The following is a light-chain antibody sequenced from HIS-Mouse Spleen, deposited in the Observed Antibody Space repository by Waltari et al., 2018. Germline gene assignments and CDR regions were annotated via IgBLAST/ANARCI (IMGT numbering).Light chain of an antibody. J-gene: IGLJ2*01. CDR2: EDS. V-gene: IGLV3-10*01. CDR3: YSTDSSGNHRV. CDR1: SLPTKY. Sequence: SYELTQPPSVSVSPGPTARHPCPGDSLPTKYAYWYQQKSGQAPVLVIYEDSKRPSGIPERFSGSSSGTMATLTISGAQVEDEADYYCYSTDSSGNHRVFGGGTKLTVL.